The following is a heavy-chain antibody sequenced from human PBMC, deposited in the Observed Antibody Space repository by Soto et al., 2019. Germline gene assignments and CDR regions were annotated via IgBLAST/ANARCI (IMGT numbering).Heavy chain of an antibody. CDR2: ISGSGGST. CDR3: AKVRNTVVIGRYSDY. J-gene: IGHJ4*02. V-gene: IGHV3-23*01. D-gene: IGHD3-22*01. Sequence: GGSLRLSWAASGFTFSSYAMSWVRQAPGKGLEWVSAISGSGGSTYYADSVKGRFTISRDNSKNTLYLQMNSLRAEDTAVYYCAKVRNTVVIGRYSDYWGKGTLVTVSS. CDR1: GFTFSSYA.